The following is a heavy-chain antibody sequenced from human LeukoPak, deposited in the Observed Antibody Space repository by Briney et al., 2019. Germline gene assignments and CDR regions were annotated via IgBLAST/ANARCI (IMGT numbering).Heavy chain of an antibody. CDR2: IYTSGST. V-gene: IGHV4-4*07. J-gene: IGHJ5*02. Sequence: SETLSLTCTVSGGSISSYYWSWIRQPAGKGLEWIGRIYTSGSTNYNPSPKSRVTMSVDTSKNQFSLKLSSVTAADTAVYYCARDGFWSGKIDIWGQGTLVTVSS. CDR3: ARDGFWSGKIDI. CDR1: GGSISSYY. D-gene: IGHD3-3*01.